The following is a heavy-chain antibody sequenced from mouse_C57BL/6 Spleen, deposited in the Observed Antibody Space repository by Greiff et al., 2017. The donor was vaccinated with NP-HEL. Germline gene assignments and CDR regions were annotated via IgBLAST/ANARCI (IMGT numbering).Heavy chain of an antibody. CDR1: GFTFTDYY. CDR2: IRNKANGYTT. V-gene: IGHV7-3*01. J-gene: IGHJ1*03. Sequence: DVKLVESGGGLVQPGGSLSLSCAASGFTFTDYYMSWVRQPPGKALEWLGFIRNKANGYTTEYSASVKGRFTISRDNSQSILYLQMNALRAEDSATYYCARYMTTVVANWYFDVWGTGTTVTVSS. CDR3: ARYMTTVVANWYFDV. D-gene: IGHD1-1*01.